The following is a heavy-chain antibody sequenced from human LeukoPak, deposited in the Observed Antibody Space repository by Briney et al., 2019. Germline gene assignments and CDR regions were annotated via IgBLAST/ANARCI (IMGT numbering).Heavy chain of an antibody. V-gene: IGHV3-23*01. Sequence: GGSLRLSCAASGFTFSSYAMSWVRQAPGKGLEWVSAISGSGDNTYYADSVKGRFTISRDNSKNTLYLQMNNLRAEDTAVYYCATSPTLDPWGQGTLVTVSS. CDR2: ISGSGDNT. CDR1: GFTFSSYA. J-gene: IGHJ5*02. CDR3: ATSPTLDP.